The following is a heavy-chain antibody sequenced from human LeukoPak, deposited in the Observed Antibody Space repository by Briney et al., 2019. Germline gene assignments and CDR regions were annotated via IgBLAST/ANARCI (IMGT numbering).Heavy chain of an antibody. J-gene: IGHJ5*02. V-gene: IGHV3-33*01. D-gene: IGHD2-2*01. CDR1: GFTFSSYG. Sequence: GSLRLPCAASGFTFSSYGMHWVRQAPGKGLGWVAVIWYDGSNKYYADSVKGRFTISRDNSKNTLYLQMNSLRAEDTAVYYCARGRGGYCSSTSCSAGGNWFDPWGQGTLVTVSS. CDR2: IWYDGSNK. CDR3: ARGRGGYCSSTSCSAGGNWFDP.